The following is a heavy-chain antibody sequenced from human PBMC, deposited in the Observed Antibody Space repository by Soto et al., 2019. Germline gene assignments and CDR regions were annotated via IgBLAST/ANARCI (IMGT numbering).Heavy chain of an antibody. D-gene: IGHD3-10*01. CDR1: GDSISSGNYY. CDR3: ARVPPGSGTYFNYYYVMDV. Sequence: QVQLQESGPGLVKPSQTLSLSCTLSGDSISSGNYYWGWIRHSPGKGLEWIAYINYSGSTYWNQSLRGRITMSVDTWKNQFSLKLRSVTAGDTAVYYCARVPPGSGTYFNYYYVMDVWGQGTTVTVSS. CDR2: INYSGST. V-gene: IGHV4-30-4*01. J-gene: IGHJ6*02.